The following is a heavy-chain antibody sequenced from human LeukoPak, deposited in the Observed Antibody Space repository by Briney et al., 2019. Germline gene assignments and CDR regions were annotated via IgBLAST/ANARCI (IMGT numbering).Heavy chain of an antibody. Sequence: SGPTLLNPTPTLTLTCTLSGFSLSTSGKRVSWIRQTPGKALEWLSLIDWDDDKFYSTSLKTRLTISKDTSKNQVVLTMTNMDPVDTATYYCARTRAYYDFRAWAFDIWGQGTMVTVSS. CDR2: IDWDDDK. J-gene: IGHJ3*02. V-gene: IGHV2-70*04. CDR1: GFSLSTSGKR. D-gene: IGHD3-3*01. CDR3: ARTRAYYDFRAWAFDI.